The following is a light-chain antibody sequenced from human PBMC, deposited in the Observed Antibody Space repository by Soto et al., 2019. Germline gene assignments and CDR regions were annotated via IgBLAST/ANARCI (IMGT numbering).Light chain of an antibody. CDR1: SSDVGGYNY. V-gene: IGLV2-14*01. J-gene: IGLJ3*02. CDR2: EVS. Sequence: SALTQPASVSGSPGQSITISCTGTSSDVGGYNYVSWYQQHPGKAPKLLIFEVSNRPSGVSNRFSGSKSGNTASLTISGLQAEDEADYYCSSFVAGNNYWVFGGGTKVTVL. CDR3: SSFVAGNNYWV.